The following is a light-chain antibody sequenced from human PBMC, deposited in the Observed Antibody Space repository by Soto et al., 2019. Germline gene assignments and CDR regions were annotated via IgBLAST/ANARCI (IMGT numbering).Light chain of an antibody. Sequence: EIVLTQSPATLSLSPGERATLSCRASQSVSSYFAWYQQKPGQAPRLLIYDASNSATGIPARFSGSASGTDFTLTISSLEPEDFAVYYCQQRSVWPLTFGQGTRLEIK. CDR3: QQRSVWPLT. J-gene: IGKJ5*01. V-gene: IGKV3-11*01. CDR1: QSVSSY. CDR2: DAS.